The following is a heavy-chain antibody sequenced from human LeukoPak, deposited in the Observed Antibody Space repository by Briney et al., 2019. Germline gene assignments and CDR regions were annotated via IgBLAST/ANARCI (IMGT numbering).Heavy chain of an antibody. CDR3: ARLDNDYGDYVLDH. J-gene: IGHJ4*02. CDR1: GGSISSYY. V-gene: IGHV4-59*08. Sequence: SETLSLTCTVSGGSISSYYWSWIRQPPGKGLEWIGYIYYSGSTNYNPSLKSRVTISVDTSKNQFSLKLSSVTAADTAVYYCARLDNDYGDYVLDHWGQGTLVTVSS. CDR2: IYYSGST. D-gene: IGHD4-17*01.